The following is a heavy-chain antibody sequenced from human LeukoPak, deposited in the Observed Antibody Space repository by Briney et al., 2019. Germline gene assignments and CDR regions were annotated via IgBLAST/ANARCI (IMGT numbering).Heavy chain of an antibody. CDR2: INHSGST. D-gene: IGHD3-16*02. J-gene: IGHJ4*02. V-gene: IGHV4-34*01. CDR3: ARGRSDYVWGSYRSPSFDY. CDR1: GGSFSGYY. Sequence: KSSETLSLTCAVYGGSFSGYYWSWIRQPPGKGLEWIGEINHSGSTNYNPSLKSRVTISVDTSKNQFSLKLSSVTAADTAVYYCARGRSDYVWGSYRSPSFDYWAREPWSPSPQ.